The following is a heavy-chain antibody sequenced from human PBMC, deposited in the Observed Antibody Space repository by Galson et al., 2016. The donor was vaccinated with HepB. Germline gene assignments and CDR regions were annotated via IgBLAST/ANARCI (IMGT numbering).Heavy chain of an antibody. CDR2: ISNRGST. CDR1: GGSISSGAYH. Sequence: SETLSLTCTVSGGSISSGAYHWGWIRQPPGKGLEWIGSISNRGSTPYNPSLKSRITISIDTSKNQFSPNLRSVTAADTAVYYCATHRTGPTGFPFDNWGQATLVTVSS. J-gene: IGHJ4*02. D-gene: IGHD2-8*02. V-gene: IGHV4-39*01. CDR3: ATHRTGPTGFPFDN.